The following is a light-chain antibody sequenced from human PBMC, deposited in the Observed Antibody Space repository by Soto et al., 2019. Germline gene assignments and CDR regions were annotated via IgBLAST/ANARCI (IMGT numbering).Light chain of an antibody. CDR3: SSYTSSSVYV. V-gene: IGLV2-14*01. CDR2: EVS. J-gene: IGLJ1*01. CDR1: SSDVGGYNY. Sequence: QSVLAQPAPVSGSPGQSITISCTGTSSDVGGYNYVSWYQQHPGKAPKLMIYEVSNRPSGVSNRFSGSKSGNTASLTISGLQAEDEADYYCSSYTSSSVYVFGTGTKVTVL.